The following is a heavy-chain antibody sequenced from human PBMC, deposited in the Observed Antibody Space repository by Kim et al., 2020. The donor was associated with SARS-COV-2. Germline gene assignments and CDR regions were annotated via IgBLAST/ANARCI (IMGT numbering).Heavy chain of an antibody. CDR2: IYYSGST. D-gene: IGHD3-10*01. Sequence: SETLSLTCTVSGGSISSSSYYWGWIRQPPGKGLEWIGSIYYSGSTYYNPSLKSRVTISVDTSKNQFSLKLSSVTAADTAVYYCARDPVLGSGKDALDYWG. J-gene: IGHJ4*01. CDR1: GGSISSSSYY. CDR3: ARDPVLGSGKDALDY. V-gene: IGHV4-39*07.